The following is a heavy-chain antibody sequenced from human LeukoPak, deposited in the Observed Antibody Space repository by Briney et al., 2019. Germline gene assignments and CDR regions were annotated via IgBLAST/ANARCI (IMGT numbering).Heavy chain of an antibody. Sequence: SETLSLTCAVYGGSFSGYYWSWIRQPPGKGLEWIGEINHSGSTNYNPSLKSRVTISVDTSKNQFSLKLSSVTAADTAVYYCARAKYSSGWYPLNWFDPWGQGTLVTVSS. V-gene: IGHV4-34*01. CDR1: GGSFSGYY. CDR3: ARAKYSSGWYPLNWFDP. CDR2: INHSGST. D-gene: IGHD6-19*01. J-gene: IGHJ5*02.